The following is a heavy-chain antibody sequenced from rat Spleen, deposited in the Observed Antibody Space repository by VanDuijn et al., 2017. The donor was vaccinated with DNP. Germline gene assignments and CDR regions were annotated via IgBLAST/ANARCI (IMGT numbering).Heavy chain of an antibody. D-gene: IGHD1-4*01. CDR2: ISYDGSST. J-gene: IGHJ2*01. V-gene: IGHV5-7*01. Sequence: EVQLVESGGGLVQPGRSMKLSCAASGFTFSNYGMAWVRQAPKKGLEWVATISYDGSSTYYRDSVKGRFTISRDNAQNTLYLQMSKLGSEDTAIYYCAREAAGVDAWGQGVMVTVSS. CDR3: AREAAGVDA. CDR1: GFTFSNYG.